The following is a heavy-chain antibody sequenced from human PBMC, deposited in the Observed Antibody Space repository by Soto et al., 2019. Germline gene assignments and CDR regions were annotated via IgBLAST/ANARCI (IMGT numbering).Heavy chain of an antibody. D-gene: IGHD6-13*01. V-gene: IGHV3-30*04. CDR2: ISYDGSNK. CDR3: ARDRYSSSWYWFDP. J-gene: IGHJ5*02. Sequence: GGSLRLSCAASGFTFSSYAMHWVRQAPGKGLEWVAVISYDGSNKYYADSVKGRFTISRDNSKNTLYLQMNSLRAEDPAVYYCARDRYSSSWYWFDPWGQGTLVTVSS. CDR1: GFTFSSYA.